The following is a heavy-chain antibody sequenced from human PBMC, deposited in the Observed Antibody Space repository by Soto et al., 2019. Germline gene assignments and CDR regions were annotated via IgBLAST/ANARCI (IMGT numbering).Heavy chain of an antibody. CDR3: ARGYRGNSGFFDY. Sequence: SETLSLTCAFYGGSFSGYYYSWIRQPPGKGLEWIGEINHSGSTNYNPSLKSRVTISVDTSKNQFSLKLNSVTAADTAVYYCARGYRGNSGFFDYWGQGTLVTVSS. CDR1: GGSFSGYY. D-gene: IGHD3-10*01. J-gene: IGHJ4*02. CDR2: INHSGST. V-gene: IGHV4-34*01.